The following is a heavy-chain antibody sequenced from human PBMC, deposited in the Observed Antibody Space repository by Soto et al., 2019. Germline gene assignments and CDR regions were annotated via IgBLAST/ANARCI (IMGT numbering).Heavy chain of an antibody. CDR2: INAGNGNT. Sequence: ASVRVSCKASGYTFTSYAMHWVRQAPGQRLEWMGWINAGNGNTKYSQKFQGRVTITRDTSASTAYMELSSLGSEDTAVYYCARDPSGGDPRGYYYYYMDVWGKGTTVTVSS. D-gene: IGHD4-17*01. J-gene: IGHJ6*03. V-gene: IGHV1-3*01. CDR1: GYTFTSYA. CDR3: ARDPSGGDPRGYYYYYMDV.